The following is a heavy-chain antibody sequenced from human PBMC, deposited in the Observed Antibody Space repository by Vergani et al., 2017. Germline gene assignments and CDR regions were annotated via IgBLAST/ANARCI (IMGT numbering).Heavy chain of an antibody. V-gene: IGHV2-5*01. J-gene: IGHJ6*03. Sequence: QITLKESGPTLVKPTQTLTLTCTFSGFSLNTRGVSVAWIRQPPGKALDWLALIYWNADQHYSPSLNNRVTITKDTSENQVVLTMTNMDYLDTATYYCIYRKKECGTTGCFYPFYYYDDMDVWGKGTTVTVSS. CDR1: GFSLNTRGVS. CDR2: IYWNADQ. D-gene: IGHD1-7*01. CDR3: IYRKKECGTTGCFYPFYYYDDMDV.